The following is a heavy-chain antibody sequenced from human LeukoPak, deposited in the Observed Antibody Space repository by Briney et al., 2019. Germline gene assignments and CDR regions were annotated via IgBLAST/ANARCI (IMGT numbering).Heavy chain of an antibody. CDR3: AKKVYYDSSGSPGLDI. D-gene: IGHD3-22*01. Sequence: PGGSLRLSCAASGFTFSSYAMSWVRQAPGKGLEWVSAIGGSGGSTYYADSVKGRFTISRDNSKNTLYLQMNSLRAEDTAVYYCAKKVYYDSSGSPGLDIWGQGTMVTVSS. V-gene: IGHV3-23*01. CDR2: IGGSGGST. CDR1: GFTFSSYA. J-gene: IGHJ3*02.